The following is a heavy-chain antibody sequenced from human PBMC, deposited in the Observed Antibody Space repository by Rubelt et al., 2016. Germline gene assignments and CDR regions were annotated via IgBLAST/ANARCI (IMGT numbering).Heavy chain of an antibody. D-gene: IGHD3-10*01. V-gene: IGHV5-51*01. CDR2: IYSADSDT. Sequence: EVQLVQSASEVKKAGQTLKISCKGSGYSFSDYWIAWVRQKPGKGLEWMGSIYSADSDTTYSPSFQGQVTISVDKSITTAYLQWTSLKASDTAMYYCGRLVGSASYIYSWGQGTLVTVSS. CDR3: GRLVGSASYIYS. J-gene: IGHJ4*02. CDR1: GYSFSDYW.